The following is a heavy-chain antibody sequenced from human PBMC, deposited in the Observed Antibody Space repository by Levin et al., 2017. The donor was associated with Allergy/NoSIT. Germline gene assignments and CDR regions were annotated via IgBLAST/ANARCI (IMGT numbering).Heavy chain of an antibody. CDR1: GFTFSSYA. Sequence: GGSLRLSCAASGFTFSSYAMSWVRQAPGKGLEWVSAISGSGGSTYYADSVKGRFTISRDNSKNTLYLQMNSLRAEDTAVYYCAKPALGSGGYYLAYYGMDVWGQGTTVTVSS. CDR3: AKPALGSGGYYLAYYGMDV. CDR2: ISGSGGST. V-gene: IGHV3-23*01. D-gene: IGHD3-10*01. J-gene: IGHJ6*02.